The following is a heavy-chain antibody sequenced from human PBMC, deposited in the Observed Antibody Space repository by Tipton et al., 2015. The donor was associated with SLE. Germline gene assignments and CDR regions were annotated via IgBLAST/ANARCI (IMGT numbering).Heavy chain of an antibody. CDR2: IYTSGST. CDR3: ARDQRTVAGRGYFDY. Sequence: TLSLTCAVYGGSFSGYYWSWIRQSPGKGLEWIGRIYTSGSTSYNPSLKSRVTISVNTSKNQFSLKLSSVTAADTAVYYCARDQRTVAGRGYFDYWGQGTLVTVSS. J-gene: IGHJ4*03. V-gene: IGHV4-4*08. CDR1: GGSFSGYY. D-gene: IGHD6-19*01.